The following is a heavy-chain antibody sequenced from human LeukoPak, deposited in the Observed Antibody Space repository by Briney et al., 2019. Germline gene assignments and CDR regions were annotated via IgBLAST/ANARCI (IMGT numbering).Heavy chain of an antibody. D-gene: IGHD3-3*01. CDR3: ARGPYDFWSGYYTLPFDP. CDR2: IYYTGTT. J-gene: IGHJ5*02. V-gene: IGHV4-59*11. CDR1: GGSITGHY. Sequence: PSETLSLTCSVSGGSITGHYWSWIRQPPGKGLEWIGYIYYTGTTKYNPSLENRVTISVDTSNNQFSLKLSSVTAADTAVYYCARGPYDFWSGYYTLPFDPWGQGTLVTVSS.